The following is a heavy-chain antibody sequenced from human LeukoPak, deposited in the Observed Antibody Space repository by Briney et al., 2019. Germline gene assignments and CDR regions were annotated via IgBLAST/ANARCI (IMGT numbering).Heavy chain of an antibody. CDR3: AKESAYCGSDCRSLSDY. CDR1: GLTFSSSW. V-gene: IGHV3-7*03. J-gene: IGHJ4*02. D-gene: IGHD2-21*02. Sequence: PGGSLRLSCAVSGLTFSSSWMDWVRQAPGKGLEWVASINPDGNKKYSADSVKGRFTISRDNAENSLYLQMNSLRAEDTAVYYCAKESAYCGSDCRSLSDYWGQGTLVTVSS. CDR2: INPDGNKK.